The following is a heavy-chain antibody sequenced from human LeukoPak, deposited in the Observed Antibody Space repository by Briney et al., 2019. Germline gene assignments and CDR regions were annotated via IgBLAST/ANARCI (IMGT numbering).Heavy chain of an antibody. V-gene: IGHV1-24*01. Sequence: ASAKVSCKVSGYTLTELSMHWVRQAPGKGLELMGGFDPEDGETINAQKFQGRVTMTEDTSTDTAYMELSSLRSEDTAVHYCATSGYYGSGSYLYWYFDLWGRGTLVTVSS. D-gene: IGHD3-10*01. CDR3: ATSGYYGSGSYLYWYFDL. CDR1: GYTLTELS. CDR2: FDPEDGET. J-gene: IGHJ2*01.